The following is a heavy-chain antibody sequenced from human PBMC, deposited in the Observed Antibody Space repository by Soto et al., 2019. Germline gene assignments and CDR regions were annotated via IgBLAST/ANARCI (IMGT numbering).Heavy chain of an antibody. CDR3: AAPRTDGYKVPDPSTYYYYGLDV. V-gene: IGHV1-69*06. Sequence: ASVKVSCKASGGTFSSYAISWVRQAPGQGLEWMGGIIPIFGTPNYAQKFQGRVTITADRSTSTAYLELNSLRSEDTAVYYCAAPRTDGYKVPDPSTYYYYGLDVWGQGTTVTVSS. D-gene: IGHD5-12*01. CDR1: GGTFSSYA. CDR2: IIPIFGTP. J-gene: IGHJ6*02.